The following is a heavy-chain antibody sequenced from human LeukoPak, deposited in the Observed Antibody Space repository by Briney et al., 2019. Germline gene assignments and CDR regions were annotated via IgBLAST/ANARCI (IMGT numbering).Heavy chain of an antibody. CDR3: ARLSADDYDFWSGYLNAFDI. CDR1: GYSFTSYW. V-gene: IGHV5-51*01. CDR2: IYPGDSDT. J-gene: IGHJ3*02. D-gene: IGHD3-3*01. Sequence: GESLKISCKGSGYSFTSYWIGWVRQMPGKGLEWMGIIYPGDSDTRYSPSFQGQVTISADKSISTAHLQWSSLKASDTAMYYCARLSADDYDFWSGYLNAFDIWGQGTMVTVSS.